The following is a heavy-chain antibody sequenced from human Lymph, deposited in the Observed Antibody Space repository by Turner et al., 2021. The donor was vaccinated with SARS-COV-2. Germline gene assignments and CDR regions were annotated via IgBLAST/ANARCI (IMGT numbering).Heavy chain of an antibody. V-gene: IGHV1-2*02. CDR1: GYIFPGYY. D-gene: IGHD4-17*01. CDR3: ARDTRGDYSYYYDGMDV. J-gene: IGHJ6*02. Sequence: QVQLVQPGAEVTRPGASVKVFCQASGYIFPGYYMHWVRQAPGQGRGWLGWINPNSGGTNYAQKFQGRVTMTRDTSISTAYMEVSRLRSDDTAVYYCARDTRGDYSYYYDGMDVWGQGTTVTVSS. CDR2: INPNSGGT.